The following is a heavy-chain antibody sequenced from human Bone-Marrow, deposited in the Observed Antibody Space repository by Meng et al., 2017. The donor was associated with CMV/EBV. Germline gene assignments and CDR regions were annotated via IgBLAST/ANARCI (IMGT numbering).Heavy chain of an antibody. CDR2: ISSSGSTT. D-gene: IGHD1-1*01. V-gene: IGHV3-48*03. CDR1: GFTFSAYE. CDR3: ARGRGDNWYYYGMDV. J-gene: IGHJ6*02. Sequence: GESLKISCAASGFTFSAYEMNWVRQAPGKGLEWVLYISSSGSTTYYADSVKGRFTISRDNAKKSLYLQINSLRAEDTAVYYCARGRGDNWYYYGMDVWGQGTTVAVSS.